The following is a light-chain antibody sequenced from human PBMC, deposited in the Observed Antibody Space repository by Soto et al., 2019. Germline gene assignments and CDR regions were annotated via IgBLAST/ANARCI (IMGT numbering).Light chain of an antibody. CDR1: SSNIGAHFD. Sequence: QSVLTQPPSVSGAPGQRVTISCTGSSSNIGAHFDVHWYQHLPGTAPKLLIYGNTNRPSGVPDRFSGSKSGTSASLAITGLQAEDEADYYCQSYDSSLRGVFGTGTKVTVL. CDR2: GNT. V-gene: IGLV1-40*01. J-gene: IGLJ1*01. CDR3: QSYDSSLRGV.